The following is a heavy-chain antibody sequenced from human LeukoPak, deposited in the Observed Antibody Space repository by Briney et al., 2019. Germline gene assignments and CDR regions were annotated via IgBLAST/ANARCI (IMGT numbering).Heavy chain of an antibody. CDR3: AREEGYSYGLDY. CDR2: IYYSGST. V-gene: IGHV4-31*03. Sequence: SETLSLTCTVSGGSISSGGYYWSWIRQHPGKGLEWIGYIYYSGSTYYNPSLKSRVTVSVDTSKNQFSLKLSSVTAADTAVYYCAREEGYSYGLDYWGQGTLVTVSS. D-gene: IGHD5-18*01. CDR1: GGSISSGGYY. J-gene: IGHJ4*02.